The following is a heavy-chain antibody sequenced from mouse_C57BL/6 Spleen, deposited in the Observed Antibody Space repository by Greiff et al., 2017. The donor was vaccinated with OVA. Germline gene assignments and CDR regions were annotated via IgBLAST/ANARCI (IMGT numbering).Heavy chain of an antibody. CDR2: INPNYGTP. V-gene: IGHV1-39*01. Sequence: SGPELVKPGASVKLSCKASGYSFTDYNMHWVKQSNGKGLEWIGVINPNYGTPSYNQKFKGKATLTVAQSSSTAYMQLNSLTSEDSAVXYVASTGVTTDYAMDYWGQGTSVTGSS. D-gene: IGHD2-5*01. CDR1: GYSFTDYN. J-gene: IGHJ4*01. CDR3: ASTGVTTDYAMDY.